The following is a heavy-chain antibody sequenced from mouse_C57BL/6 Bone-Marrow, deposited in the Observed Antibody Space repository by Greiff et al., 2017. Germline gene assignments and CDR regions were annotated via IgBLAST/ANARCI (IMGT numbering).Heavy chain of an antibody. J-gene: IGHJ1*03. V-gene: IGHV5-4*01. D-gene: IGHD1-1*01. CDR2: ISDGGSYT. CDR3: ARDGTTVVASDWYFDV. CDR1: GFTFSSYA. Sequence: EVKLMESGGGLVKPGGSLKLSYAASGFTFSSYAMSWVRQTPEKRLEWVATISDGGSYTYYPGNVKGRFTISRDNTKNNLYLQMSHLKSEDTAMYYGARDGTTVVASDWYFDVWGTGTTVTVSS.